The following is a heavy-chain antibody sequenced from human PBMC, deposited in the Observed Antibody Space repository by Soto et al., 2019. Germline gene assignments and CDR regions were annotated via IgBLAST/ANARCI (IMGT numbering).Heavy chain of an antibody. J-gene: IGHJ5*02. CDR1: GGTFSSYA. CDR2: IIPIFGTA. CDR3: ARDRGPSSGYYPYWFDP. V-gene: IGHV1-69*05. Sequence: QVQLVQSGAEVKKPGSSVKVSCKASGGTFSSYAITWVRQAPGQGLEWMGGIIPIFGTANYAQKFQARVIXXXXNYXQLCHASLSPTTXESXSXLYSGLSSLRAEDTAVYYCARDRGPSSGYYPYWFDPWGPGALVTVSS. D-gene: IGHD3-22*01.